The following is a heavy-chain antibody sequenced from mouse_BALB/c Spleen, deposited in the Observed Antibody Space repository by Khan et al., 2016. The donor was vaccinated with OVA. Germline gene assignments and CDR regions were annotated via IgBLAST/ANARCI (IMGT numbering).Heavy chain of an antibody. CDR2: IWGGGGT. Sequence: VQLQESGPGLVAPSQSLSITCTVSGFSLTRYNIHWVRQPPGKGLEWLGMIWGGGGTDYNSTLKSRLSIRKDNSKSKVLLKMNSLQTNDTAMYYCASAYYRYDVYYALDYWGQGTSVTVSS. CDR1: GFSLTRYN. CDR3: ASAYYRYDVYYALDY. J-gene: IGHJ4*01. V-gene: IGHV2-6-4*01. D-gene: IGHD2-14*01.